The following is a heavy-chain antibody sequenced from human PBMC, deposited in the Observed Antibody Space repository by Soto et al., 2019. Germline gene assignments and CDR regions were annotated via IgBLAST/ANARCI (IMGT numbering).Heavy chain of an antibody. CDR2: ISGSGGST. CDR1: GFTFSAYA. J-gene: IGHJ6*04. CDR3: AKGRASTEYISSSDV. V-gene: IGHV3-23*01. D-gene: IGHD6-6*01. Sequence: EVQLLESGGGLVQPGGSLRLSCAASGFTFSAYAMSWVRQAPGKGLEWASAISGSGGSTHYADSVKGRFTISRDNSKITLYLQMNILRAEDTAVYYCAKGRASTEYISSSDVLGKGITVTVTS.